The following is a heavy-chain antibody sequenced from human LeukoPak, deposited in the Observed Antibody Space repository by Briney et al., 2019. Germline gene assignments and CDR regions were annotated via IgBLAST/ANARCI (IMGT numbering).Heavy chain of an antibody. CDR1: GFTFSSYS. CDR2: ISSSSSYI. D-gene: IGHD3-3*01. CDR3: ASAYYDFWSGYYSPLGY. V-gene: IGHV3-21*01. J-gene: IGHJ4*02. Sequence: GGSLRLSCAASGFTFSSYSMNWVRQAPGKGLEWVSSISSSSSYIYYADSVKGRLTISRDNAKNSLYLQMNSLRAEDTAVYYCASAYYDFWSGYYSPLGYWGQGTLVTVSS.